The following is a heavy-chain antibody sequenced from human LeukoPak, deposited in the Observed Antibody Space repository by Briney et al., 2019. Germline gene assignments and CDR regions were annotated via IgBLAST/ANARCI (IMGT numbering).Heavy chain of an antibody. CDR1: SYTFTSYG. V-gene: IGHV1-18*01. D-gene: IGHD2-2*01. J-gene: IGHJ1*01. CDR3: ARDTELGYCSSTSCYAIGEDFQH. CDR2: ISAYNGNT. Sequence: ASVKVSCKASSYTFTSYGISWVRQAPGQGLEWMGWISAYNGNTNYAQKLQGRVTMTTDTSTSTAYMELRSLRSGDTAVYYCARDTELGYCSSTSCYAIGEDFQHWGQGTLVTVSS.